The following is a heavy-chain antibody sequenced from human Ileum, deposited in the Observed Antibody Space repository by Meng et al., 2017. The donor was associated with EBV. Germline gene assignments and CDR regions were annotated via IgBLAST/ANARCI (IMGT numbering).Heavy chain of an antibody. V-gene: IGHV4-28*01. CDR3: ARNVPGTSAYYD. CDR1: GYPISSTNW. J-gene: IGHJ4*02. D-gene: IGHD3-22*01. Sequence: VPLTESGPGLVKPSDTLSLTCAVSGYPISSTNWWGWIRQPPGKGLEWIGYIYYSGSTSYNPSLKSRVTMSVDTSKNQFSLNLNSVTAVDTAVYYCARNVPGTSAYYDWGQGTLVTVSS. CDR2: IYYSGST.